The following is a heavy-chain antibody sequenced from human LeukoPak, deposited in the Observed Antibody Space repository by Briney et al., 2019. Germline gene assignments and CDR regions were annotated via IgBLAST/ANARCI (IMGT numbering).Heavy chain of an antibody. V-gene: IGHV4-39*01. J-gene: IGHJ3*02. D-gene: IGHD3-22*01. Sequence: PSETLSLTCTVSGGSISNSGYYWGWIRQLPGKGPEWIGNIYYSGSTYHNPSLKSRVTISVDTSKNQFSLKLSSVTAADTAVYYCARTYYDSSDIYAFDIWGQGTMVTVSS. CDR1: GGSISNSGYY. CDR2: IYYSGST. CDR3: ARTYYDSSDIYAFDI.